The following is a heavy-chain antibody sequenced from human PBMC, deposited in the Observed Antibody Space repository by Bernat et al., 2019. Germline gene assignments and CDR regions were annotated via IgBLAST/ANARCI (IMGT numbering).Heavy chain of an antibody. D-gene: IGHD3-16*02. CDR1: GFTFSSYG. Sequence: VQLVESGGGVVQPGRSLRLSCAASGFTFSSYGMHWVRQAPGKGLEWVAVISYDGSNKYYADSVKGRFTISRDNSKNTLYLQMNSLRAEDTAVYYCAKDLEVWGSYRYTAAALDYWGQGTLVTVSS. V-gene: IGHV3-30*18. J-gene: IGHJ4*02. CDR2: ISYDGSNK. CDR3: AKDLEVWGSYRYTAAALDY.